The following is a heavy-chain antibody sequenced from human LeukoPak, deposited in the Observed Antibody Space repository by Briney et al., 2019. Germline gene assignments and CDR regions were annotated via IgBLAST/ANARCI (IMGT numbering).Heavy chain of an antibody. V-gene: IGHV3-30*04. J-gene: IGHJ4*02. Sequence: GGSLRLSCAVSGFTFSNYAMHWVRQAPGKGLEWVAVISNDGDNKFYADSVEGRFTISRDNAKNSLYLQMNSLRAEDTAVYYCARARGYSYGKSKEYYFDYWGQGTLVTVSS. CDR2: ISNDGDNK. CDR1: GFTFSNYA. D-gene: IGHD5-18*01. CDR3: ARARGYSYGKSKEYYFDY.